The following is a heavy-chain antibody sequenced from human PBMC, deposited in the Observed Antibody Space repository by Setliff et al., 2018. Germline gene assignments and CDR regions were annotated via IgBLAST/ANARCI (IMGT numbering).Heavy chain of an antibody. CDR1: GFSFSNYA. V-gene: IGHV3-21*01. CDR3: ARSENCFSTHCSPYDY. D-gene: IGHD2-2*01. J-gene: IGHJ4*02. Sequence: GGSLRLSCEASGFSFSNYAMNWVRQAPGKGLEWVASFSSRNDYIYHADSVKGRFTISRDNAKKSLDLQMNSLRAEDTAVYYCARSENCFSTHCSPYDYWGQGTLVTVSS. CDR2: FSSRNDYI.